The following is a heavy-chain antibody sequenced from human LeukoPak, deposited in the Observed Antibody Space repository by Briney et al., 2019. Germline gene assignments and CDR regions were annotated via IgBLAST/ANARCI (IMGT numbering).Heavy chain of an antibody. CDR2: IRYDGSNK. V-gene: IGHV3-30*02. D-gene: IGHD6-25*01. Sequence: QPGGSLRLSCAASGFTFSSYGMHWVCQAPGKGLEWVAFIRYDGSNKYYADSVKGRFTISRDNSKNTLYLQMNSLRAEDTAVYYCAKGEGAAGSLDYWGQGTLVTVSS. CDR3: AKGEGAAGSLDY. J-gene: IGHJ4*02. CDR1: GFTFSSYG.